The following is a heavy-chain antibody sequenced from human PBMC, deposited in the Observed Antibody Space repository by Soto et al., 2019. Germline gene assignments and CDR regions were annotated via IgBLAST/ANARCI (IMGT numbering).Heavy chain of an antibody. J-gene: IGHJ5*02. CDR2: IIPIFGTA. CDR3: ARAITMTVVANGNWFDP. D-gene: IGHD3-22*01. Sequence: QVQLVQSGAEVKKPGSSVKVSCKASGGTFSSYAISWVRQAPGQGLEWMGGIIPIFGTANYAQKFQGRVTITADESTSTAYMELSSLRSEDTAVYYCARAITMTVVANGNWFDPWGQGTLVTVSS. V-gene: IGHV1-69*01. CDR1: GGTFSSYA.